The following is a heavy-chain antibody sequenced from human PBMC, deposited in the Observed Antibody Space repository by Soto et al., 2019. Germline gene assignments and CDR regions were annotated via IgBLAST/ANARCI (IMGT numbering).Heavy chain of an antibody. D-gene: IGHD3-10*01. Sequence: EVQLVEYGGGLVQPGGSLKLSCAASGFTFSGSAMHWVRQASGKGLEWVGRSRSKANSYATAYAASVKGRFTISGDDSTNTAYLQMNSLKTEDTAVYYCTSASLHGYGSGTPRAIWGQGTLVTVSS. CDR2: SRSKANSYAT. J-gene: IGHJ4*02. CDR3: TSASLHGYGSGTPRAI. V-gene: IGHV3-73*02. CDR1: GFTFSGSA.